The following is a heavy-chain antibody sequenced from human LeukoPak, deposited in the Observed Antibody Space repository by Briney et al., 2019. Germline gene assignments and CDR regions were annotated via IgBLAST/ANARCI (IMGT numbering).Heavy chain of an antibody. V-gene: IGHV3-7*04. CDR3: ARGGKYYGS. CDR1: GFTFSTYW. D-gene: IGHD3-10*01. Sequence: TGGSLRLSCAASGFTFSTYWMTWVRQAPGKGLEWVANIKEDGSEKYYVDSLKGRFTISRDNAKNSLYLQMNSLRAEDTAVYYCARGGKYYGSWGQGTLVTVSS. J-gene: IGHJ5*02. CDR2: IKEDGSEK.